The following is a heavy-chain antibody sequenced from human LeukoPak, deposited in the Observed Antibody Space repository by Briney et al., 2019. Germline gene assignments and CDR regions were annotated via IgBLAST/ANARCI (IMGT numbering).Heavy chain of an antibody. D-gene: IGHD6-6*01. CDR2: INPSGGST. J-gene: IGHJ6*03. V-gene: IGHV1-46*01. CDR1: GYTFTSYY. Sequence: ASVKVSCKASGYTFTSYYMHWVRQAPGQGLEWMGIINPSGGSTSYAQKFQGRVTMTRDMSTSTVYMELSSLRSEDTAVYYCATCSSIAARPGIVYYYYYMDVWGKGTTVTVSS. CDR3: ATCSSIAARPGIVYYYYYMDV.